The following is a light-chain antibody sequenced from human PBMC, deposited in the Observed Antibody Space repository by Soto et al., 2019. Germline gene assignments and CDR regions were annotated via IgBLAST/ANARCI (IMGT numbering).Light chain of an antibody. Sequence: QAVVTQPPSVSGAPGQRVTISCTGSSSNIGAGYDVQWYQQLPGAAPRLLIFGNTNRPSGVPDRFSGSRSGTSASLAISGLQAEDEADYYCQSYDISLSVSVVFGGGTKLTDL. J-gene: IGLJ2*01. CDR3: QSYDISLSVSVV. CDR2: GNT. CDR1: SSNIGAGYD. V-gene: IGLV1-40*01.